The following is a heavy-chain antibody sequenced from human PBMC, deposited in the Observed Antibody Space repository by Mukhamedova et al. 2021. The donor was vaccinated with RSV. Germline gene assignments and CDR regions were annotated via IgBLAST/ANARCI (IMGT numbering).Heavy chain of an antibody. J-gene: IGHJ6*01. Sequence: SSYGMHWVRQAPGKGLEWVAVISYDGSNKYYADSVKGRFTISRDNSKNTLYLQMNSLRAEDTAVYYCAKSRPGYCSSTSCPDGM. CDR2: ISYDGSNK. V-gene: IGHV3-30*18. CDR3: AKSRPGYCSSTSCPDGM. D-gene: IGHD2-2*01. CDR1: SSYG.